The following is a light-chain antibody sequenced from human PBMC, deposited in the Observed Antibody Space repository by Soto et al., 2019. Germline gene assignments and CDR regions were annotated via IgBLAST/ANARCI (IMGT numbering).Light chain of an antibody. CDR3: SSYTGTSPYV. Sequence: QSVLTQPASVCGSPGQSITISCTGTSSDAGAHNYVCWYQQQSGKAPKLMIHEVSDRPSGVSSRFSGSKSGNTASLTISGLPAEDEADYYCSSYTGTSPYVCGIGTKVTV. CDR2: EVS. J-gene: IGLJ1*01. CDR1: SSDAGAHNY. V-gene: IGLV2-14*01.